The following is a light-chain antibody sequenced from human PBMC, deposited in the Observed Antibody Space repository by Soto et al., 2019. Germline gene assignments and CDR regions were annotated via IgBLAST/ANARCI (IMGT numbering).Light chain of an antibody. CDR3: QQSHNNPLA. CDR1: QGISGY. V-gene: IGKV1-8*01. Sequence: AMRLMQSLDSVSGSPGDRATXSCRASQGISGYLAWYQQKPGKAPKFLIYAASNGQSGVPSRFSRSGSGTDFTLTITSLQLEDFAAYYCQQSHNNPLAFGLGTKVDIK. J-gene: IGKJ4*01. CDR2: AAS.